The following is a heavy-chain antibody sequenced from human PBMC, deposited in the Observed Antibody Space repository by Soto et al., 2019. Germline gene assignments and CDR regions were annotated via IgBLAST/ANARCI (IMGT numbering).Heavy chain of an antibody. D-gene: IGHD6-13*01. CDR3: AREGSGIAAADNWFDP. CDR2: IYYSGST. V-gene: IGHV4-59*01. Sequence: PSETLSLTCTVSGGSISSYYWSWIRQPPGKGLEWIGYIYYSGSTNYNPSLKSRVTISVDTSKNQFSLKLSSVTAADTAVYYCAREGSGIAAADNWFDPWGQGTLVTVSS. J-gene: IGHJ5*02. CDR1: GGSISSYY.